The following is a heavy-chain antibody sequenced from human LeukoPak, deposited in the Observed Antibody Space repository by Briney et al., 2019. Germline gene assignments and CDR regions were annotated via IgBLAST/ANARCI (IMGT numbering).Heavy chain of an antibody. CDR2: FYSGGST. CDR1: GFTVSSNY. CDR3: ARDRSSYFDY. J-gene: IGHJ4*02. Sequence: GGSLRLSCAASGFTVSSNYMSWVRQAPGKGLEWVSVFYSGGSTYYADSVKGRFTISRDNSKNTLYLQMNSLRAEDTAVYYCARDRSSYFDYWGQGTLVTVSS. V-gene: IGHV3-66*01.